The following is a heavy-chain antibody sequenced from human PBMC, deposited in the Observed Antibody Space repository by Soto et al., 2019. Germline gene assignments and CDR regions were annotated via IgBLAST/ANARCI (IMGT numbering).Heavy chain of an antibody. CDR3: AKDSGGAAAGTFGLGY. CDR1: GFTFSSYG. D-gene: IGHD6-13*01. J-gene: IGHJ4*02. V-gene: IGHV3-30*18. CDR2: ISYDGSNK. Sequence: GGSLRLSCAASGFTFSSYGMHWVRQAPGKGLEWVAVISYDGSNKYYADSVKGRFTISRDNSKNTLYLQMNSLRAEDTAVYYCAKDSGGAAAGTFGLGYWGQGTLVTVSS.